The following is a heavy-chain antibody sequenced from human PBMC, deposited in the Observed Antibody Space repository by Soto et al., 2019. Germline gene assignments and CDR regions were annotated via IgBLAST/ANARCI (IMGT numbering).Heavy chain of an antibody. Sequence: GGSLRLSCAASGFTFSSYAMSWVRQAPGKGLEWVSAISGSGGSTYYADSVKGRFTISRDNSKNTLYLQMNSLRAEDTAVYYCAKFSYYDILTGSPLGYWGQGTLVTVSS. J-gene: IGHJ4*02. CDR1: GFTFSSYA. CDR3: AKFSYYDILTGSPLGY. CDR2: ISGSGGST. V-gene: IGHV3-23*01. D-gene: IGHD3-9*01.